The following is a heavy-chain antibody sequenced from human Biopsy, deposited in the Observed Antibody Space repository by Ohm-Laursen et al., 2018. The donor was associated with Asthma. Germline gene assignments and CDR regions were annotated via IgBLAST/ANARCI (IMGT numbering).Heavy chain of an antibody. CDR1: GYTFTNYA. Sequence: ASVKVSCNASGYTFTNYAIHWVRQAPGQRPEWMGWINAGNGNTKYSQKFQGRVTITRDTSATTAYMELSSLRSEDTAAYYCARTYYDFLTGQVKDAFGIWGQGTMVTVSS. D-gene: IGHD3-9*01. CDR2: INAGNGNT. CDR3: ARTYYDFLTGQVKDAFGI. V-gene: IGHV1-3*01. J-gene: IGHJ3*02.